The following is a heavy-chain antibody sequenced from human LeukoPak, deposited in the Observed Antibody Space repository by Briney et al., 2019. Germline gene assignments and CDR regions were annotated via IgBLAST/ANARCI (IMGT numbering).Heavy chain of an antibody. CDR1: GFTFSSYE. Sequence: GGSLRLSCAASGFTFSSYEMNWVRQAPGKGLEWVSYISSSGSTIYYADPVKGRFTISRDNAKNSLYLQMNSLRAEDTAVYYCARELKTGGGVEPYYYYMDVWGKGTTVTISS. CDR3: ARELKTGGGVEPYYYYMDV. CDR2: ISSSGSTI. D-gene: IGHD3-16*01. J-gene: IGHJ6*03. V-gene: IGHV3-48*03.